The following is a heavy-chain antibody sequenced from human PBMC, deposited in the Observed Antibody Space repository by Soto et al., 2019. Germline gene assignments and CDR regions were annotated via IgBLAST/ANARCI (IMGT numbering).Heavy chain of an antibody. CDR3: ARGGIVATISYYGMDV. J-gene: IGHJ6*02. CDR1: GYTFTTYY. CDR2: INPSGGST. D-gene: IGHD5-12*01. Sequence: ASVKVSCKASGYTFTTYYMHWVRQAPGQGLEWMGIINPSGGSTSYAQKFQGRVTMTRDTSTSTVYMELSSLRSEDTAVYYCARGGIVATISYYGMDVWGQGTTVTVSS. V-gene: IGHV1-46*03.